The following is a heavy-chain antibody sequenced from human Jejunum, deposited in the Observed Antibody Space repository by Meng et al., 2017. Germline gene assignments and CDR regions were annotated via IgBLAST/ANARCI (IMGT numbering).Heavy chain of an antibody. J-gene: IGHJ4*02. D-gene: IGHD1-26*01. CDR3: ARDRGATYSFDY. CDR2: INAGIGDT. Sequence: QVQLVQSGAEVKKPGASVKVSCKASGYTFINNALHWMRQAPGQSLEWVGWINAGIGDTKYSQNLQGRVTITRDTSASTTYMELRSLKSEDTAIYYCARDRGATYSFDYWGQGTLVTVSS. CDR1: GYTFINNA. V-gene: IGHV1-3*01.